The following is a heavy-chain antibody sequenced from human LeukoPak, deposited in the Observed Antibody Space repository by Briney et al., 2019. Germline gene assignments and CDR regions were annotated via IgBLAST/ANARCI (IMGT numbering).Heavy chain of an antibody. CDR1: GFTFSSCA. CDR2: ITGSGDST. V-gene: IGHV3-23*01. J-gene: IGHJ6*02. Sequence: GGSLRLSCAASGFTFSSCAMSWVRQAPGKGLGWVSAITGSGDSTYYADSVKGRFTISRDNSKNTLYLQMNSLRAEDTAVYYCAKVHDSSGYSYYGMDVWGQGTTVTVSS. D-gene: IGHD3-22*01. CDR3: AKVHDSSGYSYYGMDV.